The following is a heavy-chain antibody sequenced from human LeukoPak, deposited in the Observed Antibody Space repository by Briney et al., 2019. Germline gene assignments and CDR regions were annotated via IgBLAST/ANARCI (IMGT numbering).Heavy chain of an antibody. CDR2: INHSGST. J-gene: IGHJ4*02. CDR3: ARGLWRTGAY. V-gene: IGHV4-34*01. CDR1: GGSFSGYY. Sequence: SETLSLTCAVYGGSFSGYYWSWIRQPPGKGLEWIGEINHSGSTNYNPSLKSRVTISVDTSKNQFSLKLSSVTAADTAVYYCARGLWRTGAYWGQGTLVTVSS. D-gene: IGHD1-26*01.